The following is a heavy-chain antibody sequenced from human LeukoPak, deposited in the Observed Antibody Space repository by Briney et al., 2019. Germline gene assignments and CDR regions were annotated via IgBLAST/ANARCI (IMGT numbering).Heavy chain of an antibody. CDR1: GFTFSSYA. CDR2: ISGSGGRK. CDR3: AKPVEMATSN. Sequence: GGSLRLSCAASGFTFSSYAMSWVRQAPGKGLEWVSDISGSGGRKYYADSVKGRFTISRDNSKNTLYLQMNSLRAEDTAVYYCAKPVEMATSNWGQGTLVTVSA. D-gene: IGHD5-24*01. J-gene: IGHJ4*02. V-gene: IGHV3-23*01.